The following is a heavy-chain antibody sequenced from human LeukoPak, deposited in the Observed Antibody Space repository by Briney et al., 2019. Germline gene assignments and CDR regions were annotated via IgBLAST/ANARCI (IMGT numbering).Heavy chain of an antibody. CDR3: AGLIAVAGTGFDY. Sequence: SETLSLTCTVSGGSISSYYWSWIRQPPGKGLEWIGYIYYSGSTNYNPSLESRVTISVDTSKNQFSLKLSSVTAADTAVYYCAGLIAVAGTGFDYWGQGTLVTVSS. CDR1: GGSISSYY. CDR2: IYYSGST. J-gene: IGHJ4*02. D-gene: IGHD6-19*01. V-gene: IGHV4-59*01.